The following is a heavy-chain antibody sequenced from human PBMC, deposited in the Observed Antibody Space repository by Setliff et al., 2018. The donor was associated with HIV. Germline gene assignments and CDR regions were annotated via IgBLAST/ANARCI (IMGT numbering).Heavy chain of an antibody. CDR3: ARAMGGSRTDFDY. D-gene: IGHD2-2*01. J-gene: IGHJ4*02. Sequence: SETLSLTCVVYGGSFSGYYLSWVRQPPGKGLEWIGSVSYSGSAFYNPSLKSRVKMSVDTSKNHLSLKLSSVTAADTAVYYCARAMGGSRTDFDYWGQGTLVTVSS. CDR2: VSYSGSA. CDR1: GGSFSGYY. V-gene: IGHV4-34*10.